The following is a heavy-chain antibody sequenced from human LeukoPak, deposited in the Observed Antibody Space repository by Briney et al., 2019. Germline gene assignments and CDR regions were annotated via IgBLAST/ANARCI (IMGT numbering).Heavy chain of an antibody. Sequence: PGGSLRLSCAASGFTFSSYAMSWVRQAPGKGLEWVSAISGSGGSTYYADSVKGRFTISRDNSKNTLYLQMNSLRAEDTAVYYCAKDRFYYDSSGIDAFDIWGQGTMVTVSS. D-gene: IGHD3-22*01. CDR2: ISGSGGST. CDR1: GFTFSSYA. CDR3: AKDRFYYDSSGIDAFDI. J-gene: IGHJ3*02. V-gene: IGHV3-23*01.